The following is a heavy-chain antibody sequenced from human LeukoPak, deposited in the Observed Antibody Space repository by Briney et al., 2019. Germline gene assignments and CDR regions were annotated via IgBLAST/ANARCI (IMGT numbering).Heavy chain of an antibody. CDR1: GFTFDDYA. J-gene: IGHJ6*03. Sequence: GGSLRLSCAASGFTFDDYAMHWVRQAPGKGLEWVSGISWNSGSIGYADSVKGRFTISRDNAKNSLYLQMNSLRVEDTAVYFCAKDQGTTHYFYYMDVWGKGTTVTVSS. CDR3: AKDQGTTHYFYYMDV. D-gene: IGHD2-2*01. CDR2: ISWNSGSI. V-gene: IGHV3-9*01.